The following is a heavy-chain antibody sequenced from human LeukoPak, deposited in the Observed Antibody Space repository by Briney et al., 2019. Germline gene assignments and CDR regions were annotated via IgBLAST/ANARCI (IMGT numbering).Heavy chain of an antibody. CDR3: AKTQSYYDILTGPLGYMDV. V-gene: IGHV3-23*01. D-gene: IGHD3-9*01. CDR2: ISGSGGST. J-gene: IGHJ6*03. CDR1: GFTFSSYG. Sequence: TGGSLRLSCAASGFTFSSYGMSWVRQAPGKGLEWVSAISGSGGSTYYADSVKGRFTISRDNSKNTLYLQMNSLRAEDTAVYYCAKTQSYYDILTGPLGYMDVWGKGTTVTISS.